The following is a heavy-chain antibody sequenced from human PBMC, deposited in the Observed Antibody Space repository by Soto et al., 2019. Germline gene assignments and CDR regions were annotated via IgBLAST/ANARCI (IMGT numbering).Heavy chain of an antibody. J-gene: IGHJ6*02. D-gene: IGHD3-10*01. Sequence: HPGGSLRLSCAASGFTFSSYGMHWVRQAPGKGLEWVAVISYDGSNKYYADSVKGRFTISRDNSKNTLYLQMNSLRAEDTAVYYCAKDSDYYYYYGMDVWGQGTTVTVSS. CDR3: AKDSDYYYYYGMDV. CDR1: GFTFSSYG. V-gene: IGHV3-30*18. CDR2: ISYDGSNK.